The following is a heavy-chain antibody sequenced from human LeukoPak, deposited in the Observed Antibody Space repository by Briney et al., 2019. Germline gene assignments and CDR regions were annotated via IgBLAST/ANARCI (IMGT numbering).Heavy chain of an antibody. D-gene: IGHD3-3*01. CDR1: GYTFTRYD. J-gene: IGHJ3*02. V-gene: IGHV1-8*01. CDR2: MNPNSGNT. CDR3: ARGPSVRRGIFGVVISSRDAFDI. Sequence: GASVKVSCKASGYTFTRYDINWVRQATGQGLEWMGWMNPNSGNTGYAQKFQGRVTMTRNTSISTAYMELSSLRSEDTAVYYCARGPSVRRGIFGVVISSRDAFDIWGQGTMVTVSS.